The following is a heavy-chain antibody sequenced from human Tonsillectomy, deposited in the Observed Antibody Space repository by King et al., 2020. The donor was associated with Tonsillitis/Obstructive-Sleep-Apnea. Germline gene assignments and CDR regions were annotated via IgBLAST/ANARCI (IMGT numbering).Heavy chain of an antibody. D-gene: IGHD6-19*01. CDR3: ARDEAVAGSGAHYGMDV. CDR1: GYTFTSYG. V-gene: IGHV1-18*01. Sequence: GQLVQSGVEVKKPGASVKVSCKASGYTFTSYGISWVRQAPGQGLEWMGWISANNGHTNYAQKLQGRVTMTTDKSTSTAYMELRSLGSDDTAVYYCARDEAVAGSGAHYGMDVWGQGTTVTVSS. J-gene: IGHJ6*02. CDR2: ISANNGHT.